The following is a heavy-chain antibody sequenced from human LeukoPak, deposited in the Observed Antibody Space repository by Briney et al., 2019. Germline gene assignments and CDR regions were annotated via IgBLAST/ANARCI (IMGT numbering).Heavy chain of an antibody. J-gene: IGHJ3*02. D-gene: IGHD2-2*01. V-gene: IGHV1-2*02. CDR3: ARALSVVVPADAFDI. Sequence: ASVKVSCKASGYTFTGYYMHWVRQAPAQGLEWMGWINPNSGGTNYAQKFQGRVTMTRDTSISTAYMELSRLRSDDTAVYYCARALSVVVPADAFDIWGQGTMVTVSS. CDR2: INPNSGGT. CDR1: GYTFTGYY.